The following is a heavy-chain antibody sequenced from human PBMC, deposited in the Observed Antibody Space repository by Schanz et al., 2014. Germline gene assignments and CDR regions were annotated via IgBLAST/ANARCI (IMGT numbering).Heavy chain of an antibody. CDR1: GYTFTSYG. J-gene: IGHJ4*02. Sequence: QVQLVQSGTEVKKPGASVKVSCKASGYTFTSYGVSWVRQAPGQGLEWMGWISDYNADTKYAQKVQGRVTMTTDTSTSTAYMELRSLRSDDTAVYYCTTHGLGYYFDYWGQGTLVPVSS. V-gene: IGHV1-18*04. D-gene: IGHD3-10*01. CDR2: ISDYNADT. CDR3: TTHGLGYYFDY.